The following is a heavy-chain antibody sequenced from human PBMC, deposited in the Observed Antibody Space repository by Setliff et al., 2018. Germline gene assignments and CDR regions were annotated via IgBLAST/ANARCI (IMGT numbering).Heavy chain of an antibody. CDR1: GYTFVGYY. CDR3: AREPYDYIWGSYRSPYFDH. CDR2: INPKTGGT. J-gene: IGHJ4*02. D-gene: IGHD3-16*02. Sequence: GASVKVSCKASGYTFVGYYLHWVRQAPGQGLEWMGWINPKTGGTNYAQKFQGRVTMTRDASINTAFMHLSSLKSDDMAVSYCAREPYDYIWGSYRSPYFDHWGQGALVTVSS. V-gene: IGHV1-2*02.